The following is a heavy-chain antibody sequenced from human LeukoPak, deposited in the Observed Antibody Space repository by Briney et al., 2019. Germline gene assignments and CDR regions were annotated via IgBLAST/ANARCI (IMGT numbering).Heavy chain of an antibody. CDR1: GFTFSSYG. D-gene: IGHD4-17*01. CDR3: AKDPSHYGYYGDYGPSFDY. Sequence: GGSLRLSCAASGFTFSSYGMHWVRQAPGKGLEWVAFIRYDGSHKYYADSVKGRFTISRDNSKNTLYLQMNSLRAEDTAVYYCAKDPSHYGYYGDYGPSFDYWGQGTLVTVSS. V-gene: IGHV3-30*02. CDR2: IRYDGSHK. J-gene: IGHJ4*02.